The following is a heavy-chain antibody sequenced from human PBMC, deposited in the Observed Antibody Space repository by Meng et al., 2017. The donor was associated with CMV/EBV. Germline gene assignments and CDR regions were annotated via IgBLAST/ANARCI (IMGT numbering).Heavy chain of an antibody. J-gene: IGHJ4*02. V-gene: IGHV4-61*02. CDR2: IYTSGST. D-gene: IGHD3-10*01. Sequence: QVQLQGSGSGIVMPSQTLSLTCTVSGGSISSGSYYWSWIRQPAGKGLEWIGRIYTSGSTNYNPSLKSRVTISVDTSKNQFSLKLRSVTAADTAVYYCASVQGIGVSWGQGTLVTVSS. CDR1: GGSISSGSYY. CDR3: ASVQGIGVS.